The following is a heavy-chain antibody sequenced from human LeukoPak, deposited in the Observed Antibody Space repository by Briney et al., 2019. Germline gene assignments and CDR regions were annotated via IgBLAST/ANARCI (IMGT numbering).Heavy chain of an antibody. D-gene: IGHD6-19*01. Sequence: GASVKVSCKASGYTFTSYGISWVRQAPGQGLEWMGWISAYNGNTNYAQKLQGRVTMTTDTSTSTAYMELSSLRSEDTAVYYCARATVLPGSGWRMSMDYWGQGTLVTVSS. CDR2: ISAYNGNT. CDR3: ARATVLPGSGWRMSMDY. V-gene: IGHV1-18*01. CDR1: GYTFTSYG. J-gene: IGHJ4*02.